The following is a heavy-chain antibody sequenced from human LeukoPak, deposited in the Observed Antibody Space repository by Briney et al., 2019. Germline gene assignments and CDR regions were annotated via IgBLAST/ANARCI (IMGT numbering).Heavy chain of an antibody. CDR3: AGHVDTAMGFDP. Sequence: GGSLRLSCAASEFTFNSYNMNWVRQAPGKGLEWVSSISSSSNYIYYADSVKGRFTISRDNAKNTLYLQMNSLRAEDTAVYYCAGHVDTAMGFDPWGQGTLVTVSS. CDR1: EFTFNSYN. D-gene: IGHD5-18*01. J-gene: IGHJ5*02. CDR2: ISSSSNYI. V-gene: IGHV3-21*01.